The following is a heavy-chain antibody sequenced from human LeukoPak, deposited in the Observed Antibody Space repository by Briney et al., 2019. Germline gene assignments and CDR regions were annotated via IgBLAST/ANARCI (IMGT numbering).Heavy chain of an antibody. J-gene: IGHJ4*02. CDR2: ISWHSGSI. D-gene: IGHD2-15*01. Sequence: PGRSLRLSCAASGFTFDDYAMHWVRQAPGKGLEWVAGISWHSGSIGYGDSVKGRFTIPRDNAKNSLYLQMNSLRTEDTALYYCVKGMFNVVAHFDYWGQGTLVTVSS. V-gene: IGHV3-9*01. CDR3: VKGMFNVVAHFDY. CDR1: GFTFDDYA.